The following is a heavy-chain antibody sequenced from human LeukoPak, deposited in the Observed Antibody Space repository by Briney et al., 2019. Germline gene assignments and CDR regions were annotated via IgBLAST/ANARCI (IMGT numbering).Heavy chain of an antibody. Sequence: PGGSLRLSCAASGFIVSSNYMSWVRQAPGKGLEWVSVTYSGGSTYYADSVKGRFTISRDNSKNTLYLQMNGLRAEDTAVYYCARGNGSGRLRNYYYYYMDVWGTGTTVTVSS. J-gene: IGHJ6*03. CDR1: GFIVSSNY. CDR2: TYSGGST. CDR3: ARGNGSGRLRNYYYYYMDV. V-gene: IGHV3-53*01. D-gene: IGHD6-19*01.